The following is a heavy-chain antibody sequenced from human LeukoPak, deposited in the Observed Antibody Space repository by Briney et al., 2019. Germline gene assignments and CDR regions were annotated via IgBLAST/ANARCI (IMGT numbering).Heavy chain of an antibody. J-gene: IGHJ4*02. CDR3: ARGLEYQPLLYNFDY. D-gene: IGHD2-2*01. V-gene: IGHV3-21*01. CDR2: ISSSSSYI. CDR1: EFTFSSYD. Sequence: GGSLRLSCAASEFTFSSYDMNWVRQAPGKGLEWVSSISSSSSYIYYADSVKGRFTISRDNAKNSLYLQMNSLRAEDTAVYYCARGLEYQPLLYNFDYWGQGTLVTVSS.